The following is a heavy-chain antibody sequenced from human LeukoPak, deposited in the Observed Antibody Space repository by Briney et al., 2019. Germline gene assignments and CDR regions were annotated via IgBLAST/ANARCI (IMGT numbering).Heavy chain of an antibody. J-gene: IGHJ6*02. Sequence: PGGSLRLSCAASGFTFSSYGMHWVRQAPGKGLEWVAVISYDGSNKYYADSVKGRFTISRDNSKNTLYLQMNSLRAEDTAVYYCAKLSMKWELLSRGYYYGMDVWGQGTTVTVSS. CDR2: ISYDGSNK. D-gene: IGHD1-26*01. CDR1: GFTFSSYG. V-gene: IGHV3-30*18. CDR3: AKLSMKWELLSRGYYYGMDV.